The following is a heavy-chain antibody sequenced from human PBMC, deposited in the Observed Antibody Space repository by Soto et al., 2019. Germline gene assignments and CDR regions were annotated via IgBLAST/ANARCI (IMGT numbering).Heavy chain of an antibody. V-gene: IGHV1-2*02. CDR3: ARDYGDYDNWFDP. J-gene: IGHJ5*02. CDR1: GYTFTGYF. Sequence: QVQLVQSGAEVKKPGASVKVSCMASGYTFTGYFMHWVRQAPGQGLEWMGWINPNSGGTSYAQKVQGRVTMTRDTSMSTAYMELTRLGSNDTAVYYCARDYGDYDNWFDPWGQGTPVTVSS. D-gene: IGHD4-17*01. CDR2: INPNSGGT.